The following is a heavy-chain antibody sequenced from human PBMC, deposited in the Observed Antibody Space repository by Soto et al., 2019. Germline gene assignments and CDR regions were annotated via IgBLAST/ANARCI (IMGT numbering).Heavy chain of an antibody. CDR3: ARHLIDILTGPKPAGWFDP. V-gene: IGHV4-39*01. D-gene: IGHD3-9*01. CDR1: GGSISSSSYY. J-gene: IGHJ5*02. Sequence: SETLSLTCTVPGGSISSSSYYWGWIRQPPGKGLEWIGSIYYSGSTYYNPSLKSRVTISVDTSKNQFSLKLSSVTAADTAVYYCARHLIDILTGPKPAGWFDPWGQGTLVTVSS. CDR2: IYYSGST.